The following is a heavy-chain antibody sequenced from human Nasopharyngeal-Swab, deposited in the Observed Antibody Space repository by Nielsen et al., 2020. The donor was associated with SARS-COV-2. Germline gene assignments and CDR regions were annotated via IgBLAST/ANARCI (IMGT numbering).Heavy chain of an antibody. J-gene: IGHJ4*02. V-gene: IGHV3-7*04. Sequence: GGSLRLSCAASGFTFSGYWMSWVRQAPGKGLEWVANIKQDGSEKYYVDSVKGRFTISRDNAKNSLYLQMNSLRAEDTAVYYCARGSGSSPRYWGQGTLVTVSS. D-gene: IGHD1-26*01. CDR3: ARGSGSSPRY. CDR1: GFTFSGYW. CDR2: IKQDGSEK.